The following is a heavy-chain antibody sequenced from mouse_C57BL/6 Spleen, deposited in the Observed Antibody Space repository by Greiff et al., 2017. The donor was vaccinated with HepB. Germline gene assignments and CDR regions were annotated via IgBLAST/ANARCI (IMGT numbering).Heavy chain of an antibody. CDR1: GFTFTDYY. Sequence: EVKLMESGGGLVQPGGSLSLSCAASGFTFTDYYMSWVRQPPGKALEWLGFIRNKANGYTTEYSASVKGRFTISRDNSQSILYLQMNALRAEDSATYYCARSLYYYGSSYAFDYWGQGTTLTVSS. CDR2: IRNKANGYTT. V-gene: IGHV7-3*01. J-gene: IGHJ2*01. CDR3: ARSLYYYGSSYAFDY. D-gene: IGHD1-1*01.